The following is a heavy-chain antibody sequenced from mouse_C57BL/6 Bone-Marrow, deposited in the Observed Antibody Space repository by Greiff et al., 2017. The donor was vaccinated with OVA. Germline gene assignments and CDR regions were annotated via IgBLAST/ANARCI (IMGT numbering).Heavy chain of an antibody. CDR2: IHPNSGST. D-gene: IGHD1-1*01. Sequence: VQLQQPGAELVKPGASVKLSCKASGYTFTSYWMHWVKQRPGQGLEWIGMIHPNSGSTNYNEKFKSKATLTVDKSSSTAYLQLSSLTSEDSAVYYCARSDGYGSSYYAIDYWGQGTSVTVSS. J-gene: IGHJ4*01. CDR3: ARSDGYGSSYYAIDY. CDR1: GYTFTSYW. V-gene: IGHV1-64*01.